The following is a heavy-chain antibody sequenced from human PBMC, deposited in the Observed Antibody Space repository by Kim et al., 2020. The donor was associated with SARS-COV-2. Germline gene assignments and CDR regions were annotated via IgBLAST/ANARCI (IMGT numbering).Heavy chain of an antibody. J-gene: IGHJ4*02. CDR3: AGYYYGSGSYYRSIDY. V-gene: IGHV3-23*01. D-gene: IGHD3-10*01. Sequence: DSGKGRFTISRDNSKNTLYLQMNSLRAEDTAIYYCAGYYYGSGSYYRSIDYWGQGTLVTVSS.